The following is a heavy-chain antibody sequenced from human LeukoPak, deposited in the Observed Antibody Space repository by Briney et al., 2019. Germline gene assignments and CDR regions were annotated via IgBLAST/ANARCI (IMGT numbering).Heavy chain of an antibody. D-gene: IGHD3-22*01. CDR3: ARGEASSGYYNYYFDY. CDR1: GGSISSGDYY. J-gene: IGHJ4*02. CDR2: IYYSGST. Sequence: SETLSLTCTVSGGSISSGDYYWSWIRQPPGKGLEWIGYIYYSGSTYYNPSLKSRVTISVDTSKNQFSLKLSSVTAADMAVYYCARGEASSGYYNYYFDYWGQGTLVTVSS. V-gene: IGHV4-30-4*08.